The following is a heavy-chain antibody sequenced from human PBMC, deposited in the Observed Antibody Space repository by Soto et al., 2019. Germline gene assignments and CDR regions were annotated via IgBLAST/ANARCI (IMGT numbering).Heavy chain of an antibody. CDR3: ARHGAVAAYVYYYGMDV. CDR1: GDSISSYY. Sequence: SETLSLTCTVSGDSISSYYWSWIRQPPGKGLEWIGYIYYSGSTKYNPSLKSRVTISVDTSKNQFSLKLSSVTAADTAVYYCARHGAVAAYVYYYGMDVWGQGTTVTVSS. CDR2: IYYSGST. V-gene: IGHV4-59*08. J-gene: IGHJ6*02. D-gene: IGHD6-19*01.